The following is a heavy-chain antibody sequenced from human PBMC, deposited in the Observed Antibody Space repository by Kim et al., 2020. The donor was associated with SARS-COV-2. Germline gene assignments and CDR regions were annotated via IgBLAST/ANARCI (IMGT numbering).Heavy chain of an antibody. D-gene: IGHD6-25*01. CDR3: AREAAYGYYFDY. CDR2: INSDGSST. V-gene: IGHV3-74*01. Sequence: GVSLRLSCAASGFTFSSYWMHWVRQAPGKGLVWVSRINSDGSSTSYADSVKGRFTISRDNAKNTLYLQMNSLRAEDTAVYYCAREAAYGYYFDYWGQGTLVTVSS. J-gene: IGHJ4*02. CDR1: GFTFSSYW.